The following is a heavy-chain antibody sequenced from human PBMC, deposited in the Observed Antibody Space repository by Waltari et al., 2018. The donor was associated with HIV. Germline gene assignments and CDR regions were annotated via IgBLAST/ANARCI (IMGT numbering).Heavy chain of an antibody. CDR3: ARQGAGDYGDYLFDY. V-gene: IGHV1-8*01. CDR2: MNPKTGKT. J-gene: IGHJ4*02. D-gene: IGHD4-17*01. CDR1: GYPFSDND. Sequence: QVQLVQSGTEVKEPGASLKVSCKASGYPFSDNDINWVRQAPGQGLEWMGWMNPKTGKTGFARTLQGRVILTRDASMNTAYMELNNLTSGDTAVYYCARQGAGDYGDYLFDYWGQGTLLTVSS.